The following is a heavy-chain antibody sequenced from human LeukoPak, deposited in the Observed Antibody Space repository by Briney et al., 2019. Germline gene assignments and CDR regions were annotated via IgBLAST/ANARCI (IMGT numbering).Heavy chain of an antibody. CDR3: ARKGATVVTPYQH. D-gene: IGHD4-23*01. J-gene: IGHJ1*01. CDR1: GFTFSSYV. Sequence: GGSLRLSCAASGFTFSSYVMSWVRQAPGKGLEWVSVIYSGGSTYYADSVKGRFTISRDNSKNTLYLQMNSLRAEDTAVYYCARKGATVVTPYQHWGQGTLVTVSS. CDR2: IYSGGST. V-gene: IGHV3-66*01.